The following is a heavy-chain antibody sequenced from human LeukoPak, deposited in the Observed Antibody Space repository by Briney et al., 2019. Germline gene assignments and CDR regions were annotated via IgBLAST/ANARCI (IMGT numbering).Heavy chain of an antibody. CDR3: ARVHGLYYYGMDV. D-gene: IGHD4-17*01. CDR1: GGSISSYY. CDR2: IYYSGST. V-gene: IGHV4-59*01. J-gene: IGHJ6*02. Sequence: SETLSLTCTVSGGSISSYYWSWIRQPPGKGLEWIGYIYYSGSTNYNPSLKSRVTISVDTSKNQFSLKPSSVTAADTAVYYCARVHGLYYYGMDVWGQGTTVTVSS.